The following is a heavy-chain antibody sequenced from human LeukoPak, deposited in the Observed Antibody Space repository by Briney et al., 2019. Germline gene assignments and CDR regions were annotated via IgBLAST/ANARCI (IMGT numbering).Heavy chain of an antibody. D-gene: IGHD2-15*01. CDR3: AKGYCSGGSCSVDY. CDR2: INPNSGGT. CDR1: GYTFTSYG. J-gene: IGHJ4*02. V-gene: IGHV1-2*02. Sequence: ASVKVSCKASGYTFTSYGISWVRQAPGQGLEWMGWINPNSGGTNYAQKFQGRVTMTRDTSISTAYMELSRLRSDDTAVYYCAKGYCSGGSCSVDYWGQGTLVTVSS.